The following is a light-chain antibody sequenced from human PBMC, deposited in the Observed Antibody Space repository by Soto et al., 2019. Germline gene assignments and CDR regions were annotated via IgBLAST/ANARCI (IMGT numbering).Light chain of an antibody. J-gene: IGKJ5*01. V-gene: IGKV1-12*01. CDR1: QNIISW. Sequence: DIQMTQSPSTVSASVGDRVTITCRASQNIISWLAWYQQQPGRAPKLLIYAASILQSGGPSRFSGSGCGTDFPTTINSLQPEDFGSCYCQQAYGFPVTFGQGTRLEMK. CDR2: AAS. CDR3: QQAYGFPVT.